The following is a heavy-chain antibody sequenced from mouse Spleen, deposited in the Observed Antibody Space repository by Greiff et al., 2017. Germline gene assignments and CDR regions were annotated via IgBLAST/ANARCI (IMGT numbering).Heavy chain of an antibody. Sequence: QVQLKQSGAELARPGASVKMSCKASGYTFTSYTMHWVKQRPGQGLEWIGYINPSSGYTKYNQKFKDKATLTADKSSSTAYMQLSSLTSEDSAVYYCARSFYYYGSSYWYFDVWGTGTTVTVSS. CDR2: INPSSGYT. D-gene: IGHD1-1*01. CDR3: ARSFYYYGSSYWYFDV. V-gene: IGHV1-4*01. CDR1: GYTFTSYT. J-gene: IGHJ1*03.